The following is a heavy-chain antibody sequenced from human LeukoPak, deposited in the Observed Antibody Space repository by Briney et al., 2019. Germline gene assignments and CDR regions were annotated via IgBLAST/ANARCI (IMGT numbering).Heavy chain of an antibody. Sequence: SETLSLTCAVYGGSFSGYYWSWIRQPPGKGLEWIGEINHSGSTNYEPSLKSRVTISVDTSKNQFSLKLSSVTAADTAVYYCARGDYMTMVRGAPRYYYGMDVWGQGTTVTVSS. V-gene: IGHV4-34*01. D-gene: IGHD3-10*01. J-gene: IGHJ6*02. CDR2: INHSGST. CDR3: ARGDYMTMVRGAPRYYYGMDV. CDR1: GGSFSGYY.